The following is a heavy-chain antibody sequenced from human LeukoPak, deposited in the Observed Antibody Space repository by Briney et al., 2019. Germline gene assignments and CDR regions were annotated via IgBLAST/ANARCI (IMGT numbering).Heavy chain of an antibody. D-gene: IGHD3-22*01. V-gene: IGHV3-30*04. CDR2: ISYDGSNK. J-gene: IGHJ6*02. CDR3: ARDRRIVAKLGYYYGMDV. CDR1: GFTFSSYA. Sequence: GGSLRLSCAASGFTFSSYAMHWLRQAPGKGLEWVAVISYDGSNKYYADSVKGRFTISRDNSKNTLYLQMNSLRAEDTAVYYCARDRRIVAKLGYYYGMDVWGQGTMVTVSS.